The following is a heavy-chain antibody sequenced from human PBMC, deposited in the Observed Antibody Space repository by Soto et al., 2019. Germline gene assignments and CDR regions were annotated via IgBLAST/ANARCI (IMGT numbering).Heavy chain of an antibody. V-gene: IGHV3-30-3*01. CDR3: ARVYSGSYKDRPILELYYYYGMDV. CDR1: GFTFSSYA. CDR2: ISYDGSNK. D-gene: IGHD1-26*01. Sequence: GGSLRLSCAASGFTFSSYAMHWVRQAPGKGLEWVAVISYDGSNKYYADSVKGRFTISRDNSKNTLYLQMNSLRAEDTAVYYCARVYSGSYKDRPILELYYYYGMDVWGQGTTVTVSS. J-gene: IGHJ6*02.